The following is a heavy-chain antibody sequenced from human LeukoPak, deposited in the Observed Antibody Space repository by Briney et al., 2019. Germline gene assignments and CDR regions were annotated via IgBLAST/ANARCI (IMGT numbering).Heavy chain of an antibody. J-gene: IGHJ6*02. CDR2: ISSSGSTR. CDR3: ARISVSYYYGMDV. Sequence: GGFLRLSCAVSGFTLSSYEMSWVRQAPGKGLEWVSYISSSGSTRYYADSVKGRFTISRDSAKNSLYLQMNSLRVEDTAVYHRARISVSYYYGMDVWGQGTTVTVSS. CDR1: GFTLSSYE. V-gene: IGHV3-48*03.